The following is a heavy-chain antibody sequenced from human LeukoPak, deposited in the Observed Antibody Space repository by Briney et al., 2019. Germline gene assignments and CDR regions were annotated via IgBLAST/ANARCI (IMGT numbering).Heavy chain of an antibody. CDR1: GFTFSSYW. V-gene: IGHV3-7*01. J-gene: IGHJ3*02. D-gene: IGHD5-24*01. Sequence: GGSLRLSCVGSGFTFSSYWVKWVRQSPGKGLEWVAKIKPDGSDKYYVDPARGRFTVSRDNAKNSAFLQMNSLRAEDTAIYYCATISAQTFDIWGQGTLVSVSS. CDR2: IKPDGSDK. CDR3: ATISAQTFDI.